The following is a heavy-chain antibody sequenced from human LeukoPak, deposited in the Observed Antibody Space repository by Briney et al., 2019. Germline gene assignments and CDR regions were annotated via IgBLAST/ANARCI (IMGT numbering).Heavy chain of an antibody. Sequence: ASVKVSCKASGYTFTSYGISWVRQAPGQGLEWMGWISAYNGNTNYAQKLQGRVTMTRNTSISTAYMELSSLRSEDTAVYYCARVMYYYGSGSYSPPDYWGQGTLVTVSS. D-gene: IGHD3-10*01. CDR1: GYTFTSYG. J-gene: IGHJ4*02. CDR2: ISAYNGNT. CDR3: ARVMYYYGSGSYSPPDY. V-gene: IGHV1-18*01.